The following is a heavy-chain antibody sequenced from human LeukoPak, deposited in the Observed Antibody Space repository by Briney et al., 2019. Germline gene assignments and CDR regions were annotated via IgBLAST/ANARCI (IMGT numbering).Heavy chain of an antibody. J-gene: IGHJ4*02. CDR2: ISSSGSTK. Sequence: GGSLRLSCAASGFTFSDYYMSWIRQAPGKGLEWVSYISSSGSTKYYADSVKGRFTISRDNAKNSLYLQMNSLRGEDTAVYYCASGAAVGTSRFDFWGQGTLVTVSS. CDR1: GFTFSDYY. V-gene: IGHV3-11*04. CDR3: ASGAAVGTSRFDF. D-gene: IGHD6-13*01.